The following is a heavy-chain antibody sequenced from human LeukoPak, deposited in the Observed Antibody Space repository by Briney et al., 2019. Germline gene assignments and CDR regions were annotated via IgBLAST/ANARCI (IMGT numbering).Heavy chain of an antibody. Sequence: PGGSLRLSCVSSGFTFSNDVMTWVRQAPGKGLEWVANIKRDGSQIHYADSVTGRFTISRDNTKLFLQMNSLRVEDTARYYCARDTSPSSGSTYFDAFDMWGQGTMVSVSS. J-gene: IGHJ3*02. V-gene: IGHV3-7*01. CDR2: IKRDGSQI. D-gene: IGHD1-1*01. CDR1: GFTFSNDV. CDR3: ARDTSPSSGSTYFDAFDM.